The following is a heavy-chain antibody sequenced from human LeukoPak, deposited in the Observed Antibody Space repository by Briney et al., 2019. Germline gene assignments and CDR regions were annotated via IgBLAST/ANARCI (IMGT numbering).Heavy chain of an antibody. Sequence: GRSLRLSCAASGFTFSSYGMHWVRQAPGKGLEWVAVISYDGSNKYYADSVKGRFTNSRDNSKNTLYLQMNGLTAEDTAVYYCAKVNWEAESGHCWGQGTLVTVSS. CDR2: ISYDGSNK. D-gene: IGHD7-27*01. CDR1: GFTFSSYG. J-gene: IGHJ4*02. V-gene: IGHV3-30*18. CDR3: AKVNWEAESGHC.